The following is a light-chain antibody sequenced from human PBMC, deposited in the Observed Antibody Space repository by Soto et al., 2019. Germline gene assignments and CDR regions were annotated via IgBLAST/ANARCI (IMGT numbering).Light chain of an antibody. CDR1: SGSVSTAHN. CDR2: STS. V-gene: IGLV8-61*01. J-gene: IGLJ1*01. Sequence: QAVVTQESSFSVSPGGTVTLTCGLISGSVSTAHNPNWYQQTPGQAPRTLIYSTSTRSSGVPDRFSGSILGNKAALTITGAHADDESDYYCALFIGNGISVFGPGTKLTVL. CDR3: ALFIGNGISV.